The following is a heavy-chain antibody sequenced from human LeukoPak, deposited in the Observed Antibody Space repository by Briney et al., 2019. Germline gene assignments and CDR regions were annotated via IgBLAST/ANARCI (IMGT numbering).Heavy chain of an antibody. CDR1: GFTFSSYW. D-gene: IGHD6-19*01. V-gene: IGHV3-7*03. Sequence: QSGGSLRLSCAASGFTFSSYWMSWVRQAPGKGLEWVANIKQDGSEKYYVDSVKGRFTISRDNAKSSLYLQMNNLRPEDTALYYCAKTSRGISVAAPYGMDVWGQGTTVTVS. CDR2: IKQDGSEK. CDR3: AKTSRGISVAAPYGMDV. J-gene: IGHJ6*02.